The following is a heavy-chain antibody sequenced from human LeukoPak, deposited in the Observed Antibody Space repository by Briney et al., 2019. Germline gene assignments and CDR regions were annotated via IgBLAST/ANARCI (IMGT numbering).Heavy chain of an antibody. V-gene: IGHV4-61*01. CDR2: IYYSGST. Sequence: PSQTLSLTCTVSGGSVSSGSYYWSWIRQPPGKGLEWIGYIYYSGSTNYNPSLKSRVTISVDTSKNQFSLKLSSVTAADTAVYYCARDRHYYDSSGYYSDAFDIWGQGTMVTVSS. CDR1: GGSVSSGSYY. J-gene: IGHJ3*02. CDR3: ARDRHYYDSSGYYSDAFDI. D-gene: IGHD3-22*01.